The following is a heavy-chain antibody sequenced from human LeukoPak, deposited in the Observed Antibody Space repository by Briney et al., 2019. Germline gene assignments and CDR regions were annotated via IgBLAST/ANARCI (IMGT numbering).Heavy chain of an antibody. CDR2: ISGDGSAT. CDR3: AKDWAVTPRRGDAFDI. V-gene: IGHV3-43*02. D-gene: IGHD4-17*01. Sequence: GGSLRLSCAASGFTFDDYAMHWVRQAPGKGLEWVSLISGDGSATYYAGSVKGRFTISRDNSKNSLYVQMNSLRTEDTALYYCAKDWAVTPRRGDAFDIWGQGTMVTVSS. CDR1: GFTFDDYA. J-gene: IGHJ3*02.